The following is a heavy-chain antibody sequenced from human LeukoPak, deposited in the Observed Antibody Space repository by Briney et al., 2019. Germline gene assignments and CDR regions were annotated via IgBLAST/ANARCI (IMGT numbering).Heavy chain of an antibody. V-gene: IGHV4-39*01. D-gene: IGHD3-3*01. CDR1: GGSISSSSYY. CDR3: ASQAVGSWGTIFGVVMNNWFDP. J-gene: IGHJ5*02. Sequence: SETLSLTCTVSGGSISSSSYYWGWIRQPPGKGLEWIGSIYYSGSTYYNPSLKSRVTISVDTSKNQFSLKLSSVTAADTAVYYCASQAVGSWGTIFGVVMNNWFDPWGQGTLVTVSS. CDR2: IYYSGST.